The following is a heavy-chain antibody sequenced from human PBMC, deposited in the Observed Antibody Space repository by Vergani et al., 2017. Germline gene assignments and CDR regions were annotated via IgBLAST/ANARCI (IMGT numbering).Heavy chain of an antibody. V-gene: IGHV2-5*01. CDR1: GFSLTTGGEG. J-gene: IGHJ3*01. D-gene: IGHD3-9*01. CDR3: VHRLGYFDWDGAFDV. Sequence: QVTLKESGPVLVKPTETLTLTCVVSGFSLTTGGEGVGWIRQPPGRALEWLAFVWNDDERYSPSLKSRVTITKDTSKNEVILTMATMDPVDTATYYCVHRLGYFDWDGAFDVWGPGTMVTVSS. CDR2: VWNDDE.